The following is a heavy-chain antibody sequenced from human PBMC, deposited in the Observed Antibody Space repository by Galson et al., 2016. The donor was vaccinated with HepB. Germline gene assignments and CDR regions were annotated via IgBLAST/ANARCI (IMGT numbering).Heavy chain of an antibody. V-gene: IGHV2-70*01. Sequence: PALVKPTQTLTLTCTLSGFSFSPTGMCVSWIRQPPGRALEWLALIDWDDNKYYTTSLRTRLTISKDTSKNQVVLTMTNMDPVDTATYYCARMRTDDYGEYNWFDPWGQGTLVAVSP. J-gene: IGHJ5*02. CDR1: GFSFSPTGMC. D-gene: IGHD4-17*01. CDR2: IDWDDNK. CDR3: ARMRTDDYGEYNWFDP.